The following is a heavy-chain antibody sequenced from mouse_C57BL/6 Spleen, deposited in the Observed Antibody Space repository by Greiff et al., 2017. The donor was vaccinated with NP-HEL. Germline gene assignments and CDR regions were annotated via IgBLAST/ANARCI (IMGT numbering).Heavy chain of an antibody. CDR1: GYTFTSYW. Sequence: QVQLQQSGAELVRPGSSVKLSCKASGYTFTSYWMHWVKQRPIQGLEWIGNIDPSDSETHYNQKFKDKATLTVDKSSSTAYMQLSSLTSEDSAVYYCARAYYSNFDWYFDVWGTGTTVTVSS. CDR3: ARAYYSNFDWYFDV. D-gene: IGHD2-5*01. CDR2: IDPSDSET. V-gene: IGHV1-52*01. J-gene: IGHJ1*03.